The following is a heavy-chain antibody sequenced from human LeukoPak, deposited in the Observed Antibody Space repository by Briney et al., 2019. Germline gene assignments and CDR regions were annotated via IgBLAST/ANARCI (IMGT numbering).Heavy chain of an antibody. J-gene: IGHJ4*02. CDR3: ARMRDGYMGRYYFDY. CDR1: GFTFSSYW. V-gene: IGHV3-7*04. Sequence: GGSLRLSCAASGFTFSSYWMSWVRQAPGKGLEWVANIKEDGSDKKYVDSVKGRFTTSGDNAKNSLYLQMNSLRAEDTAVYYCARMRDGYMGRYYFDYWGQGTLVTVSS. D-gene: IGHD5-24*01. CDR2: IKEDGSDK.